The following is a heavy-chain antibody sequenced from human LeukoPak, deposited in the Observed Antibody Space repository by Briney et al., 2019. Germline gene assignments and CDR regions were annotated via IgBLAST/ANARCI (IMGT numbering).Heavy chain of an antibody. CDR2: FYYSGST. CDR1: GGSTSSNY. Sequence: ASETLSLTCTVSGGSTSSNYWSWMRQPPGKGLEWIGNFYYSGSTNYNPSLKSRATISVDTSKNQFSLKLSSVTAADTAVYYCVGAKQWLSFDIWGQGTMVTVSS. V-gene: IGHV4-59*08. D-gene: IGHD3-22*01. J-gene: IGHJ3*02. CDR3: VGAKQWLSFDI.